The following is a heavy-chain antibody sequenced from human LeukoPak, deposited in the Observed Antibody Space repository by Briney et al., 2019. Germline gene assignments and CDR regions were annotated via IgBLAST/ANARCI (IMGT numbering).Heavy chain of an antibody. J-gene: IGHJ4*02. CDR1: GFTFSSYS. CDR2: ISSSSSYI. V-gene: IGHV3-21*01. D-gene: IGHD3-3*01. Sequence: GGSLRLSCAASGFTFSSYSMNWVRQAPGKGLEWVSSISSSSSYIYYADSVKGRFTISRDNAKNSLYLQMNSLRAEDTAVYYCARSKRTNYDFWSGYPYYFDYWGQGTLVTVSP. CDR3: ARSKRTNYDFWSGYPYYFDY.